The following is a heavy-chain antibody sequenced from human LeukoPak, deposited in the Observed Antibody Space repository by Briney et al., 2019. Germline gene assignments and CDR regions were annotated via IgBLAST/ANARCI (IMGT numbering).Heavy chain of an antibody. Sequence: ASVKVSCKASGYTFSSYGVSWVRQAPGHGLEWMGWISAYSDNTNYAKKFQGRFTMTKDTSTSTAYMELRSLRSDDTAVYYCARDFVAVVGTSIPGFDPWGQGTLVTVSS. D-gene: IGHD6-19*01. CDR1: GYTFSSYG. J-gene: IGHJ5*02. CDR2: ISAYSDNT. V-gene: IGHV1-18*01. CDR3: ARDFVAVVGTSIPGFDP.